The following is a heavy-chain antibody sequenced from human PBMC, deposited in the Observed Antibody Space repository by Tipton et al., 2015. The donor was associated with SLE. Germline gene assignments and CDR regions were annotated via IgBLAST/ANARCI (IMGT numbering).Heavy chain of an antibody. V-gene: IGHV4-59*07. Sequence: TLSLTCTVSGGSISSYYWSWIRQPPGKGLERIGYIYYSGSTNYNPSLKSRVTMSVDTSKNQFSLKLSSVTAADTAIYYCASNSGTYFYYYYIDVWGKGTPVTVSS. J-gene: IGHJ6*03. CDR1: GGSISSYY. CDR2: IYYSGST. CDR3: ASNSGTYFYYYYIDV. D-gene: IGHD1-26*01.